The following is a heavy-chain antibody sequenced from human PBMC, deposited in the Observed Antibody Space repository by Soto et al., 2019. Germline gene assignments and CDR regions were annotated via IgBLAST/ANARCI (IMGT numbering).Heavy chain of an antibody. V-gene: IGHV1-18*01. Sequence: QVQLVQSGDEVKKPGASVKVSCKASGYIFVNYGIAWVRQASGQGLVWMGWISPYTGNTHSATKVQGRLTMTTDTSTSTAYMDLGSLTSDDTAVYYCVMVDNYVTPTPQDVWGQGTTVTVSS. CDR1: GYIFVNYG. J-gene: IGHJ6*02. D-gene: IGHD3-16*01. CDR2: ISPYTGNT. CDR3: VMVDNYVTPTPQDV.